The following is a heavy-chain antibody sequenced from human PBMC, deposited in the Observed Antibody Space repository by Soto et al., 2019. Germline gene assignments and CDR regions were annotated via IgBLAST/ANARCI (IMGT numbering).Heavy chain of an antibody. CDR1: GYTLTELS. V-gene: IGHV1-24*01. CDR2: FDPEDGET. CDR3: APSFSPPGRCSGGSCYRLDY. D-gene: IGHD2-15*01. Sequence: GASVKVSCKVSGYTLTELSMHWVRQAPGKGLEWMGGFDPEDGETIYAQKFQGRVTMTEDTSTDAAYMELSSLRSEDTAVHYCAPSFSPPGRCSGGSCYRLDYWGQGTLVTVSS. J-gene: IGHJ4*02.